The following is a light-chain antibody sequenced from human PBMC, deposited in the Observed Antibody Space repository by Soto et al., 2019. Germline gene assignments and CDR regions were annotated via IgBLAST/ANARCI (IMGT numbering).Light chain of an antibody. V-gene: IGLV2-14*01. J-gene: IGLJ1*01. CDR1: SSDVGSYTY. Sequence: QSVLTQPASVSGSPRQSITISRTGASSDVGSYTYVSWYQQHPGKAPKLMTYEVNNRPSGVSNRFSGSKSGNTASLTISGLQAEDEADYYCSSYTSSSTLYVFGTGTKVTVL. CDR2: EVN. CDR3: SSYTSSSTLYV.